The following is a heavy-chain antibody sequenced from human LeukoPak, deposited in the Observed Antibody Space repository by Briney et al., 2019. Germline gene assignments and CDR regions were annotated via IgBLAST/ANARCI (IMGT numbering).Heavy chain of an antibody. Sequence: GGSLRLSCAASGFTVSSNYMSWVRQAPGKGLEWVSVIYTSGGTYYADSVKGRFTISRDNVENTLFLQMNRLRVADTAVYYCARDTGSKTPGTIVGATGDAFDIWGQGTMVTVSS. V-gene: IGHV3-53*01. J-gene: IGHJ3*02. D-gene: IGHD1-26*01. CDR2: IYTSGGT. CDR1: GFTVSSNY. CDR3: ARDTGSKTPGTIVGATGDAFDI.